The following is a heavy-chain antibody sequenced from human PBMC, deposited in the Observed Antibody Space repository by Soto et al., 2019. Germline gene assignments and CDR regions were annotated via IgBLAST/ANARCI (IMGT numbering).Heavy chain of an antibody. CDR3: PKTDNYGDPNPY. CDR1: GFTFSNAW. D-gene: IGHD4-17*01. J-gene: IGHJ4*02. V-gene: IGHV3-15*07. Sequence: PGGSLRLSCAASGFTFSNAWMNWVRQAPGKGLEWVGRIKSKTDGGTTDYAAPVKGRFTISRDDSKNTLYLQMNSLKTEDTAVYSCPKTDNYGDPNPYGGQGTLVTVS. CDR2: IKSKTDGGTT.